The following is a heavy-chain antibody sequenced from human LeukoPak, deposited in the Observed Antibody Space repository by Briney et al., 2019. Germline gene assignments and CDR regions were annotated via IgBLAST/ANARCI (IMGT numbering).Heavy chain of an antibody. Sequence: SETLSLTCTVSGGSIRSSSYYWGWIRQPPGKGLEWIGSIYYSGSTYYNPSLKSRVTISVDTSKNQFSLKLSSVTAADTAVYYCARVQGTKMVYEYYFDYWGQGTLVTVSS. V-gene: IGHV4-39*07. CDR2: IYYSGST. CDR3: ARVQGTKMVYEYYFDY. D-gene: IGHD2-8*01. J-gene: IGHJ4*02. CDR1: GGSIRSSSYY.